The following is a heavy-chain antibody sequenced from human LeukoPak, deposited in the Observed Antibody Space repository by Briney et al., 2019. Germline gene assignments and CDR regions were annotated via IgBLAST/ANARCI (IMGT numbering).Heavy chain of an antibody. CDR1: GYSISSGYY. D-gene: IGHD3-9*01. V-gene: IGHV4-38-2*02. CDR3: ARDLTGYYRFDY. CDR2: MYYSGST. J-gene: IGHJ4*02. Sequence: SETLSLTCAVSGYSISSGYYWGWIRQPPGKGLGWIGTMYYSGSTFYNPSLKSRVTISVDTSKKQFSLKLSSVTDADTAVYYCARDLTGYYRFDYWGQGTLVTVSS.